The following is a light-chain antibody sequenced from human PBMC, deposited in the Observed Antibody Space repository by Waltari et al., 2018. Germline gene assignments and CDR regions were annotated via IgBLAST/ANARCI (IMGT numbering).Light chain of an antibody. CDR1: QNIGTS. Sequence: EIERTQSPASLSVSPGETAILTCRASQNIGTSLSWFQLRPGRAPRHLIYGASTRATGIPARFSASGSGTEFSLTISSLQSDDFAVYYCLQYNNWPYTFGQGTRLEIK. CDR3: LQYNNWPYT. CDR2: GAS. V-gene: IGKV3-15*01. J-gene: IGKJ2*01.